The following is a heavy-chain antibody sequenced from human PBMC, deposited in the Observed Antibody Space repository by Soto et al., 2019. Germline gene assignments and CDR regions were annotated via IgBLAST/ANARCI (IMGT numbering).Heavy chain of an antibody. CDR3: AKDRGYCSSTSCDPMITFGGVIVMGFDY. CDR2: ISGSGGST. D-gene: IGHD3-16*02. V-gene: IGHV3-23*01. J-gene: IGHJ4*02. Sequence: GGSLRLSCAASGFTFSSYAMSWVRQAPGKGLEWVSAISGSGGSTYYADSVKGRFTISRDNSKNTLYLQMNSLRAEDTAVYYCAKDRGYCSSTSCDPMITFGGVIVMGFDYWGQGTLVTVSS. CDR1: GFTFSSYA.